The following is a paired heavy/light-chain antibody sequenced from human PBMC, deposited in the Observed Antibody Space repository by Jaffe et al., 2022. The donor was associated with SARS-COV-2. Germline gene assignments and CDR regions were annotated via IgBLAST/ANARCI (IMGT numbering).Light chain of an antibody. CDR1: SSDVGSYNL. J-gene: IGLJ2*01. CDR3: LSYSGSSTGVV. V-gene: IGLV2-23*01. CDR2: EGS. Sequence: QSALTQPASVSGSPGQSITISCTGTSSDVGSYNLVSWYQQHPGKAPKLMVYEGSKRPSGVSNRFSGSKSGNTASLTISGLQAEDAADYYCLSYSGSSTGVVFGGGTKLTVL.
Heavy chain of an antibody. CDR3: AHTSWCGSTSCYTFDP. J-gene: IGHJ5*02. D-gene: IGHD2-2*02. Sequence: QITLKESGPTLVKPTQTLTLTCTFSGFSLSTSGLGVGWIRQPPGKALEWLALIYWDDDKRYSPSLKRRLTITKDTSKTQVVLTMTNMDPVDTATYYCAHTSWCGSTSCYTFDPWGQGTLVTVSS. V-gene: IGHV2-5*02. CDR2: IYWDDDK. CDR1: GFSLSTSGLG.